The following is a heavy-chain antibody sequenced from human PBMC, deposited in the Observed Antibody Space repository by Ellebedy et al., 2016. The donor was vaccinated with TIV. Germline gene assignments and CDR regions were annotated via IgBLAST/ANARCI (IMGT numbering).Heavy chain of an antibody. CDR2: INPDSGGT. CDR1: GYVFTAYY. D-gene: IGHD4/OR15-4a*01. J-gene: IGHJ6*01. CDR3: ARVLRATSGMDV. Sequence: ASVTVSCKTSGYVFTAYYIHWVRQAPGQGLEWMGWINPDSGGTNLPQKFQGRVTMTRDTSVNTAYMELSRLQSDDTALYYCARVLRATSGMDVWGQGTTVTVSP. V-gene: IGHV1-2*02.